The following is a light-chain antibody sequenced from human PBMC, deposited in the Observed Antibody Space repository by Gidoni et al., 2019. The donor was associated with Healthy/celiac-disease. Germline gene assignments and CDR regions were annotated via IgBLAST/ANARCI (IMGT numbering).Light chain of an antibody. CDR3: KYRDT. V-gene: IGKV3-15*01. Sequence: EIVMTQSPATLSVSPGERATLSCRASQSVSRNLARYQQKPGQAPRLLIYGASTRATGIPARFSGSGSGTEFTLTISSLQSEDFAVYYCKYRDTFGQGTKLEIK. J-gene: IGKJ2*01. CDR2: GAS. CDR1: QSVSRN.